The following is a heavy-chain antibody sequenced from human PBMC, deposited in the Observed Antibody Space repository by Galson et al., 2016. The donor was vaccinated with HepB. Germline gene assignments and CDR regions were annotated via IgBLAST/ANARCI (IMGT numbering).Heavy chain of an antibody. V-gene: IGHV4-34*01. Sequence: LRLSCAASGFTFSSYWMSWVRQAPGKGLEWLGEINHSGSTKYNPSLKSRVTISGDMPKSQFSLELSSVSAADTAVYYCAGGPGGWSSSWVNNWGQGTLVTVSS. D-gene: IGHD6-13*01. CDR3: AGGPGGWSSSWVNN. J-gene: IGHJ4*02. CDR1: GFTFSSYW. CDR2: INHSGST.